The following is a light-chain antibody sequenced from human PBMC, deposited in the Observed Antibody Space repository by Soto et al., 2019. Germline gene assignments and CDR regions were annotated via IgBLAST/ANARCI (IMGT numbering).Light chain of an antibody. Sequence: DIQMTQSPSSLSASVGDRVTITCRASQAIYNYLAWYQQKPGEVPKLLIYGASTLQSGVPSRFSGSGSGTDFTLAISSLQPEDVATYYCQKYNGAPLTFGGGTKVEIK. J-gene: IGKJ4*01. CDR3: QKYNGAPLT. CDR2: GAS. CDR1: QAIYNY. V-gene: IGKV1-27*01.